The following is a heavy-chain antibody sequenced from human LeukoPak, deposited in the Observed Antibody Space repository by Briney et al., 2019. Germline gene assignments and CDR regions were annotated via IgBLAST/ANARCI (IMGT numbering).Heavy chain of an antibody. D-gene: IGHD2-2*01. J-gene: IGHJ6*03. V-gene: IGHV4-34*01. CDR1: GGSLSGYY. CDR3: ARVKVVPAAAKYYYMDV. CDR2: INHSGST. Sequence: SQSLCLTCAVYGGSLSGYYWSWIRQPPGKGLEWIGEINHSGSTNYNPSLKSRVTISVDTSKNQFSLKLSSVTAADTAVYYCARVKVVPAAAKYYYMDVWGKGTTVTVSS.